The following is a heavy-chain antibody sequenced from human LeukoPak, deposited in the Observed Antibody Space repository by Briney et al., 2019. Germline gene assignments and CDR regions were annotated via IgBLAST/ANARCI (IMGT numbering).Heavy chain of an antibody. CDR1: GFTFSSYS. Sequence: GGSLRLSCAASGFTFSSYSMNWVRQAPGKGLEWVSSISSSSSYIYYADSVKGRFTISRDNAKNSLYLQMNSLRAEDTAVYYCATRPAGYSSSPYGMDVWGQGTTVTVSS. J-gene: IGHJ6*02. CDR3: ATRPAGYSSSPYGMDV. D-gene: IGHD6-13*01. V-gene: IGHV3-21*01. CDR2: ISSSSSYI.